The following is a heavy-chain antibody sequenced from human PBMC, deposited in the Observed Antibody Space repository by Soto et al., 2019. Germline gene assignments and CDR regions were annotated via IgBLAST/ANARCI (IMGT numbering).Heavy chain of an antibody. CDR3: AKDTQLWLPGVYYYYGMDV. J-gene: IGHJ6*02. D-gene: IGHD5-18*01. V-gene: IGHV3-23*01. CDR2: ISGSGGST. CDR1: GFTFSSYA. Sequence: PGGSLRLSCAASGFTFSSYAMSWVRQAPGKGLEWVSAISGSGGSTYYADSVKGRFTISRDNSKNTLYLQMNSLRAEDTAVYYCAKDTQLWLPGVYYYYGMDVWGQGTTVTVSS.